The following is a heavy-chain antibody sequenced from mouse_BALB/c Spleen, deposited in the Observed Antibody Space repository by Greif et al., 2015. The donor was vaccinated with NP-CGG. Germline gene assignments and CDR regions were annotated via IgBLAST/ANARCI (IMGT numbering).Heavy chain of an antibody. CDR1: GFSLTSYG. J-gene: IGHJ1*01. CDR2: IWSGGST. V-gene: IGHV2-2*02. CDR3: ARNLDDYWYFDV. Sequence: VQGVESGPGLVQPSKSLSITCTVSGFSLTSYGVHWVRQSPGKGLEWLGVIWSGGSTDYNAAFISRLSISKDNSKSXVFFKMNSLQANDTAIYYCARNLDDYWYFDVWGAGTTVTVSS.